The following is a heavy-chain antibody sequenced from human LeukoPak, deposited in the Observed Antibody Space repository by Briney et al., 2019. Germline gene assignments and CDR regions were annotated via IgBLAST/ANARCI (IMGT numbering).Heavy chain of an antibody. V-gene: IGHV1-24*01. J-gene: IGHJ5*02. CDR2: FDPEDGET. Sequence: ASVTVSFTVSGDTLTGLSMHWVRQIQGKGIEWMAGFDPEDGETISAPEFQGRIILSQDTSIDTAYLELSSLTSEDTGIYYCATLWVGETPGWFDPWGQGTLVTVSS. CDR3: ATLWVGETPGWFDP. CDR1: GDTLTGLS. D-gene: IGHD2-21*01.